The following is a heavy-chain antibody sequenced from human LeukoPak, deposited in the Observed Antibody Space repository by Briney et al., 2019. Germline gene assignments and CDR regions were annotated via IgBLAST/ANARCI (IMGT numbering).Heavy chain of an antibody. D-gene: IGHD2-15*01. V-gene: IGHV3-23*01. CDR3: AKIHCSGGSCRRGTTPYYFDY. CDR1: GFTFSSYA. J-gene: IGHJ4*02. Sequence: GGSLRLSCAASGFTFSSYAMSWVRQAPGKGLGWVSAISGSGGSTYYADSVKGRFTISRDNSKNTLYLQMNSLRAEDTAVYYCAKIHCSGGSCRRGTTPYYFDYWGQGTLVTVSS. CDR2: ISGSGGST.